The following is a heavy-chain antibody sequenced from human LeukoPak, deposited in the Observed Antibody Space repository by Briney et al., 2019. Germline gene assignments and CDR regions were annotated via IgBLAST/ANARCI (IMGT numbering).Heavy chain of an antibody. V-gene: IGHV6-1*01. CDR3: ARDFGTTGWHTFDY. CDR2: TYYRSKWYN. J-gene: IGHJ4*02. D-gene: IGHD6-19*01. CDR1: GDSVSSKNGA. Sequence: SQTLSLTCVVSGDSVSSKNGAWHWIRQSPSRGLEWLGRTYYRSKWYNDYAESMEGRMTISQDTSKNQYSLHLNSVTPDDTAVYYCARDFGTTGWHTFDYWGQGTLVTVSS.